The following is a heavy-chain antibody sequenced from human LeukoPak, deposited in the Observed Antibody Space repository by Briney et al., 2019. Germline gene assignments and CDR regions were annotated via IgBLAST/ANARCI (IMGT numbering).Heavy chain of an antibody. CDR3: ARGGLANNDY. CDR1: GYSSTGYS. J-gene: IGHJ4*02. Sequence: ASVKVSSKASGYSSTGYSTHWVRQAPGQGLEWMGRINPKSGGPNYAQQFKGRVTLNRDTPISTATIHLGRLRSDDTAVYYCARGGLANNDYWGQGTLVTVSS. CDR2: INPKSGGP. V-gene: IGHV1-2*06. D-gene: IGHD6-19*01.